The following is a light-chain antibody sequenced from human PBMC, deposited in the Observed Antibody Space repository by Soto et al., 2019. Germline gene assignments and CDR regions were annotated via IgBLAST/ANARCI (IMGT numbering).Light chain of an antibody. Sequence: QSVLTQPRSVSGSPGQSVTISCTGTSSDVGGYNYVSWYQQHPGKAPKLMIYDVSKRPSGVPDRFSGSKSGNTASLTISGLQAEDEADYYCISYTGTSTPYVFGTGTKVTVL. CDR1: SSDVGGYNY. CDR3: ISYTGTSTPYV. J-gene: IGLJ1*01. V-gene: IGLV2-11*01. CDR2: DVS.